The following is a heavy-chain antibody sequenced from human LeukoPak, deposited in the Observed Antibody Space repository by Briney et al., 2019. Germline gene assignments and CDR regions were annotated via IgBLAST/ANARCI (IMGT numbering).Heavy chain of an antibody. CDR1: GGSISSSSYH. D-gene: IGHD2-2*01. CDR2: IYYSGST. CDR3: ATPGGGPYQLTLYFQH. J-gene: IGHJ1*01. Sequence: SETLSLTCTVSGGSISSSSYHWGWIRQPPGKGLQGIGSIYYSGSTYYNPSLKSRVTISVDTSKNQFSLKLSSVTAADTAVYYCATPGGGPYQLTLYFQHWGQGTLVTVSS. V-gene: IGHV4-39*01.